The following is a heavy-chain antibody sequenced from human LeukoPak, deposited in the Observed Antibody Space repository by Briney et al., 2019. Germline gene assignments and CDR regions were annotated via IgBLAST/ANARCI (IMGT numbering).Heavy chain of an antibody. D-gene: IGHD3-22*01. Sequence: GGSLRLSCAASGFTFDDYAMHWVRHAPGKGLEWVSGISWNSGSIGYADSVKGRFTISRDNAKNSLYLQMNSLRAEDTALYYCAKDVHYYDSSGPLDYWGQGTLVTVSS. CDR2: ISWNSGSI. CDR1: GFTFDDYA. CDR3: AKDVHYYDSSGPLDY. V-gene: IGHV3-9*01. J-gene: IGHJ4*02.